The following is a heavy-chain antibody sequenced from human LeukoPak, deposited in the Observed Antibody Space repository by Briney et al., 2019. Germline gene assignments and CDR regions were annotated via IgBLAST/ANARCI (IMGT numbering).Heavy chain of an antibody. D-gene: IGHD1-14*01. V-gene: IGHV4-59*08. J-gene: IGHJ4*02. Sequence: SETLSLTCTVSGGSISTYFWSWIRQPPGKGLEWIGYVYYSGSTNYNPSLKSRVTGFVDTSKNQVSLRLSSVTAADTAVYYCARHGTISSESYFDYWGQGALVTVSS. CDR2: VYYSGST. CDR3: ARHGTISSESYFDY. CDR1: GGSISTYF.